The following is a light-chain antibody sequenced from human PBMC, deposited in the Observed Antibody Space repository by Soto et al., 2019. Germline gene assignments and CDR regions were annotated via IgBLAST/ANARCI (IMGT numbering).Light chain of an antibody. V-gene: IGKV1-5*03. CDR1: QSINIW. J-gene: IGKJ1*01. CDR3: QHYNSYSEA. Sequence: DIQMTQPPSTLSASVGDRFTITCRASQSINIWLAWYQQKPGKAPQFLIYKASTLKSGVPSRFSGSGSGTEFTLTISSLQPDDFATYYCQHYNSYSEAFGQGTTVDIK. CDR2: KAS.